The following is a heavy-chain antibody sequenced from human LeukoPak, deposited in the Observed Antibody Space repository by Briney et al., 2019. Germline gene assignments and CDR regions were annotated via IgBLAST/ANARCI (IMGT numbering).Heavy chain of an antibody. Sequence: SETLSLTCTVSGGSISSSSYYWGWIRQPPGKGLEWIGSIYYSGSTYYNPSLKSRVTISVDTSKNQFSLKLSPVTAADTAVYYCARQVVGLGIVVVVAANDAFDIWGQGTMVTVSS. CDR3: ARQVVGLGIVVVVAANDAFDI. CDR1: GGSISSSSYY. CDR2: IYYSGST. D-gene: IGHD2-15*01. V-gene: IGHV4-39*01. J-gene: IGHJ3*02.